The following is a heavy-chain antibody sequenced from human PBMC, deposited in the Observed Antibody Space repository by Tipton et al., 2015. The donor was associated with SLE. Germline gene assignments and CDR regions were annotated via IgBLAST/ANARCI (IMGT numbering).Heavy chain of an antibody. Sequence: TLSLTCTVSGGSISSSSYYWGWIRQPPGKGLEWIGSIYYSGSTYYNPSLKSRATISVDTSKNQFSLKLSSVTAADTAVYYCARVGWELKDYYYMDVWGKGTTVTVSS. CDR1: GGSISSSSYY. D-gene: IGHD1-26*01. CDR2: IYYSGST. V-gene: IGHV4-39*07. CDR3: ARVGWELKDYYYMDV. J-gene: IGHJ6*03.